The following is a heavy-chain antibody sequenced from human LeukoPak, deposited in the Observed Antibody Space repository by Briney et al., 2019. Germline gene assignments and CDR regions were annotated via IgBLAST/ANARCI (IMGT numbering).Heavy chain of an antibody. CDR2: IYYSGST. V-gene: IGHV4-39*07. CDR1: GGSISSSSYY. CDR3: ARLFSSPSSSVTFDY. D-gene: IGHD6-6*01. J-gene: IGHJ4*02. Sequence: SETLSLTCTVSGGSISSSSYYWGWIRQPPGKGLEWIGSIYYSGSTYYNPSLKSRVTISVDTSKNQFSLKLSSVTAADMAVYYCARLFSSPSSSVTFDYWGQGTLVTVSS.